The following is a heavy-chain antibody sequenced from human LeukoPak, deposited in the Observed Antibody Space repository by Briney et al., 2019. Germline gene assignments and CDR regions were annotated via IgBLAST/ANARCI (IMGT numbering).Heavy chain of an antibody. J-gene: IGHJ3*02. Sequence: PSETLSHTCTVSGGSISSSSYYWSWIRQPPGKGLEWIGYIFYNEGTSYNPSLKSRVTISVDTSNNQLFLKVNSVTAADTAMYYCVKSNSRYQPWTLDIWGRGTMVTVSS. CDR2: IFYNEGT. CDR3: VKSNSRYQPWTLDI. V-gene: IGHV4-61*01. D-gene: IGHD2-2*01. CDR1: GGSISSSSYY.